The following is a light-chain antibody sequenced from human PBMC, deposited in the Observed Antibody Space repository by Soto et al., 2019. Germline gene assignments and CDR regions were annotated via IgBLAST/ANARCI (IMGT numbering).Light chain of an antibody. CDR2: DAS. J-gene: IGKJ2*01. Sequence: EIVLTQSPATLSLSPGERATLSCRASQSVSSYLAWYQQKPGQAPRLLIYDASNRATGIPARFSGSGSGTDFTLTIIILEPEDWAVYYCQQRSNWLYTFGQGTKLEIK. V-gene: IGKV3-11*01. CDR3: QQRSNWLYT. CDR1: QSVSSY.